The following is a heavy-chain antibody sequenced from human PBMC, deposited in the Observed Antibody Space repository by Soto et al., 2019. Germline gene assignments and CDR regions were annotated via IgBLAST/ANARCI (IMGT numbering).Heavy chain of an antibody. D-gene: IGHD3-22*01. CDR1: GYSISSGYY. CDR2: IYHSGST. CDR3: ARERDSSGPKVDY. J-gene: IGHJ4*02. V-gene: IGHV4-38-2*02. Sequence: PSETLSLTCAVSGYSISSGYYWGWIRQPPGKGLEWIGSIYHSGSTYYNPSLKSRVTISVDTSKNQFSLKLSSVTAADTAVYYCARERDSSGPKVDYWGQGTLVTVSS.